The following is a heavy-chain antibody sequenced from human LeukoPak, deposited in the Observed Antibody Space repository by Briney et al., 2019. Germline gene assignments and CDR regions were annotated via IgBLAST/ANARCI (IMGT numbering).Heavy chain of an antibody. CDR3: ARDYSSSSYYFDY. V-gene: IGHV1-2*06. CDR2: INPNSGGT. CDR1: GYTFTGYY. Sequence: GASVKVSCKASGYTFTGYYMHWVRQAPGQGLEWMGRINPNSGGTNYAQKFQGRVTMTSDTSISTAYMELSRLRSDDTAVYYCARDYSSSSYYFDYWGQGTLVTVSS. J-gene: IGHJ4*02. D-gene: IGHD6-13*01.